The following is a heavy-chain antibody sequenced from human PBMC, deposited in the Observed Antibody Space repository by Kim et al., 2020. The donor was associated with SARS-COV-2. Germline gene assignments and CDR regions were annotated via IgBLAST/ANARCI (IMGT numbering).Heavy chain of an antibody. Sequence: ASVKVSCKASGYTFTSYGISWVRQAPGQGLEGMGWISAYNGNTNYAQKLQGRVTMTTDTSTSTAYMELRSLGSDDTAVYYCARGNYDILTRGRVGGYFDYWGQGTLVTVSS. J-gene: IGHJ4*02. CDR3: ARGNYDILTRGRVGGYFDY. CDR1: GYTFTSYG. D-gene: IGHD3-9*01. CDR2: ISAYNGNT. V-gene: IGHV1-18*01.